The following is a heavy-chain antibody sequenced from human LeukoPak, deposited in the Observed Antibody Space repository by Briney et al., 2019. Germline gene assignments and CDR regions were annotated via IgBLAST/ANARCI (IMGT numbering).Heavy chain of an antibody. V-gene: IGHV4-59*01. CDR2: IYYSGST. Sequence: SETLSLTCTVSGGSISSYYWSWIRQPPGKGLEWIGYIYYSGSTNYNPSLKSRVTISVDTSKNQFSLKLSSVTAADTAVYYCARDRRLQGVPAATFSNYYYDMDVWGQGTTVTVSS. J-gene: IGHJ6*02. CDR3: ARDRRLQGVPAATFSNYYYDMDV. CDR1: GGSISSYY. D-gene: IGHD2-2*01.